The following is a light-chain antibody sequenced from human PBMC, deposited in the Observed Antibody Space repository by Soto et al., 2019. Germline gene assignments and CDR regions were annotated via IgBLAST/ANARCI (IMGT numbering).Light chain of an antibody. J-gene: IGKJ4*01. Sequence: EIVMTQSPATLSVSPGERATLSCRASQSVSSNLAWYQQKPGQAPRLLIYGASTRATGIPARFSGSGSGTEFTLTISSLQSEDFAVNYCQQYNIWPPLTFGGGTKVDIK. CDR1: QSVSSN. V-gene: IGKV3-15*01. CDR3: QQYNIWPPLT. CDR2: GAS.